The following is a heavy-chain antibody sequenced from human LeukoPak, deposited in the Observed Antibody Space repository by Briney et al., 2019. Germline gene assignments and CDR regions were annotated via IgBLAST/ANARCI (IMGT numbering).Heavy chain of an antibody. V-gene: IGHV4-59*01. CDR3: TSGGMVSGDY. Sequence: KASETLSLTCTVSGGSINSYYWSWIRQPPGKGLEWIGYIYYSGSTNYNPSLKSRVTTSRDTSKNQFSLRLRSVTAADTAVYYCTSGGMVSGDYWGHGTLVTVSS. J-gene: IGHJ4*01. CDR2: IYYSGST. D-gene: IGHD2-8*01. CDR1: GGSINSYY.